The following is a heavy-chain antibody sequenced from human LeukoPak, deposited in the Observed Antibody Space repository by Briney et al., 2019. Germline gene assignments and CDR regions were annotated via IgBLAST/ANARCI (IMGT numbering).Heavy chain of an antibody. CDR1: GITLSNYG. J-gene: IGHJ4*02. CDR2: ISGSGGST. CDR3: AKRGVVIRVFLVGFHKEAFYFES. Sequence: GGSPRLSCAVSGITLSNYGMSWVRQAPGKGLEWVAGISGSGGSTIYADSVKGRFTISRDNLKNTLYLQMNSLRAEDTAFYFCAKRGVVIRVFLVGFHKEAFYFESWGQGALVTVSS. D-gene: IGHD3/OR15-3a*01. V-gene: IGHV3-23*01.